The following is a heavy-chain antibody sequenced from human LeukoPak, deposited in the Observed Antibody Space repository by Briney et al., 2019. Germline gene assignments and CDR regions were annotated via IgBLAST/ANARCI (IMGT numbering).Heavy chain of an antibody. CDR1: GHSISSYY. D-gene: IGHD1-1*01. CDR3: ARESGKFDP. Sequence: SETLSLTCTVSGHSISSYYWSWIRQPPGKGLEWIGHIYYSGSTNYNPSLNSRVTISVDMSKNQFSLKLSSVTAADTAVYYCARESGKFDPWGQGTLVTVSS. V-gene: IGHV4-59*01. J-gene: IGHJ5*02. CDR2: IYYSGST.